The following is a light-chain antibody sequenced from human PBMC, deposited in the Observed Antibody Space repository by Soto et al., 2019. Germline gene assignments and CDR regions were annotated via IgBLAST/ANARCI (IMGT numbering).Light chain of an antibody. J-gene: IGKJ4*01. CDR2: TAS. CDR1: QSIITY. Sequence: DIQMAQSPSSLSASVGERVTITCRASQSIITYLNWYRQKPGKAPKLLIYTASSLESGVPTRFSGSGSGTDFTLPISSLQPEDFAIYYCQQSYSIPLTFGAGTKVEIK. CDR3: QQSYSIPLT. V-gene: IGKV1-39*01.